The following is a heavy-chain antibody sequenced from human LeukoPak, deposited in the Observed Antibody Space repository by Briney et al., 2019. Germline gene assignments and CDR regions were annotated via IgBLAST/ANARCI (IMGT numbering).Heavy chain of an antibody. CDR2: IIPILGIA. J-gene: IGHJ4*02. Sequence: SVKVSCKASGGTFSSYAISWVRQAPGQGLEWMGRIIPILGIANYAQKFQGRVTITADKSTSTAYMELSSLRSEDTAVYYCAREVYDSSGYYTSHLDYWGQGTLVTVSS. V-gene: IGHV1-69*04. D-gene: IGHD3-22*01. CDR1: GGTFSSYA. CDR3: AREVYDSSGYYTSHLDY.